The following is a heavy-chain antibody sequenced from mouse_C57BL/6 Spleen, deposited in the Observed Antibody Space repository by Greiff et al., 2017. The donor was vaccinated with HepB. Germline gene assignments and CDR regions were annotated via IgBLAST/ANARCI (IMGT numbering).Heavy chain of an antibody. J-gene: IGHJ3*01. CDR2: ISNGGGST. CDR3: ARQYDYDGAWFAY. V-gene: IGHV5-12*01. CDR1: GFTFSDYY. Sequence: EVQRVESGGGLVQPGGSLKLSCAASGFTFSDYYMYWVRQTPEKRLEWVAYISNGGGSTYYPDTVKGRFTISGDNAKNTLYLQMSRLKSEDTAMYYCARQYDYDGAWFAYWGQGTLVTVSA. D-gene: IGHD2-4*01.